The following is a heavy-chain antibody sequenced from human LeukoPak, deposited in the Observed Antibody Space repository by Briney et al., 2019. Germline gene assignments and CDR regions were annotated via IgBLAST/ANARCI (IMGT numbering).Heavy chain of an antibody. J-gene: IGHJ3*02. CDR3: ARDLHYYDSSGPGELDI. CDR2: INHSGST. V-gene: IGHV4-34*01. D-gene: IGHD3-22*01. Sequence: SETLSLTCAVYGGSFSGYYWSWIRQPPGKGLEWIGEINHSGSTNYNPSLKSRVTISVDTSKNQFSLKLSSVTAADTAVYYCARDLHYYDSSGPGELDIWGQGTMVTVSS. CDR1: GGSFSGYY.